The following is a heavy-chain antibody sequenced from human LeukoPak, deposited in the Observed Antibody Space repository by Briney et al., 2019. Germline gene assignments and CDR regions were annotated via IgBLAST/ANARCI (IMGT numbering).Heavy chain of an antibody. J-gene: IGHJ4*02. CDR1: GFTFSSYS. CDR2: ISSSSSYI. CDR3: ARRLGKTYYFDY. D-gene: IGHD3-16*01. Sequence: GGSLRLSCAASGFTFSSYSMNWVRQVPGKGLEWVSSISSSSSYIYYADSVKGRFTISRDNAKNSLYLQMNSLRAEDTAVYYCARRLGKTYYFDYWGQGTLVTVSS. V-gene: IGHV3-21*01.